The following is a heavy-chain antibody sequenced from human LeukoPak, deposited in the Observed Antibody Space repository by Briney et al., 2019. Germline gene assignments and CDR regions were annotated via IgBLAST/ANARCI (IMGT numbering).Heavy chain of an antibody. Sequence: NPSETLSLTCTVSGGSISSGGYYWSWIRQHPGKGLEWIGYIYYSGSTYYNPSLKSRVTISVDTSKNQFSLKLSSVTAEDTAVYYCARDFGSWYRAFDYWGQGTLVTVSS. D-gene: IGHD6-13*01. CDR3: ARDFGSWYRAFDY. CDR2: IYYSGST. J-gene: IGHJ4*02. CDR1: GGSISSGGYY. V-gene: IGHV4-31*03.